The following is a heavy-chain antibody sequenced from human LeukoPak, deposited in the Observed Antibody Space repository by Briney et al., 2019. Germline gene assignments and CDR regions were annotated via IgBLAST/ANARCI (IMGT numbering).Heavy chain of an antibody. D-gene: IGHD3-10*01. CDR3: AKGPYYYGSGSFNWFDP. CDR1: GFTFSSDW. J-gene: IGHJ5*02. V-gene: IGHV3-74*01. CDR2: INGAGTSI. Sequence: GGSLRLSCVASGFTFSSDWMHWVRQAPGKGLVWDSRINGAGTSISYADSVKGRLTISRDIAKNTLYLQMNSLRAEDTAVYYCAKGPYYYGSGSFNWFDPWGQGTLVTVSS.